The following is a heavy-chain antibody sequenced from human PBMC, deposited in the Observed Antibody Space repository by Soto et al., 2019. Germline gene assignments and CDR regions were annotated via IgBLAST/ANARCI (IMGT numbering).Heavy chain of an antibody. Sequence: EVQLLESGGGLVQPGGSLRLSCAASGFTFSNYAMTWVRQAPGKGLEWVSVITGSGGGTYFVDSVKGRFTISRDNAKNTEYLQMNSLRAEDTAVYYCAIRPLTAAGFDYWGQGTLVTVSS. V-gene: IGHV3-23*01. CDR1: GFTFSNYA. CDR2: ITGSGGGT. CDR3: AIRPLTAAGFDY. J-gene: IGHJ4*02. D-gene: IGHD6-13*01.